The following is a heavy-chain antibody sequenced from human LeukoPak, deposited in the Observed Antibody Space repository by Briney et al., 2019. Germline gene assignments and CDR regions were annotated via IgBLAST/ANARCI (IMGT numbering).Heavy chain of an antibody. V-gene: IGHV4-31*03. CDR2: IYYSGST. D-gene: IGHD2-15*01. Sequence: SQTQTLTCTVAGGFISSWGYYWSWTRQHPRKGLERIGYIYYSGSTYYNPSLKSRVTISVDTSKNQFSLKLSSVTAADAAVYYCASGMYCNCYTRYWGQGTLVTVSS. CDR3: ASGMYCNCYTRY. CDR1: GGFISSWGYY. J-gene: IGHJ4*02.